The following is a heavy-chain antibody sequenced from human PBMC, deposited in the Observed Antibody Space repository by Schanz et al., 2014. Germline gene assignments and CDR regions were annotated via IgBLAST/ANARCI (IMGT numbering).Heavy chain of an antibody. CDR1: GLIFSNYV. CDR2: ISGSGGST. Sequence: EVQLLESGGGLVQPGGSLKLSCAASGLIFSNYVMSWVRQAPGKGLEWVSAISGSGGSTYYADSVKGRFTISRDNSKNTVYLQMNSLRAEDTAVYYCARDHTTESYYSAGPPIDYWGQGTLLTVSS. CDR3: ARDHTTESYYSAGPPIDY. J-gene: IGHJ4*02. D-gene: IGHD1-26*01. V-gene: IGHV3-23*01.